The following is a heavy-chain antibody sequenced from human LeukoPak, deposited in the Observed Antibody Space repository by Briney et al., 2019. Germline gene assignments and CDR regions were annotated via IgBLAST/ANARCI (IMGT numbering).Heavy chain of an antibody. D-gene: IGHD3-16*01. CDR1: GFTFSSYW. Sequence: SGGSLRLSCAASGFTFSSYWIHWVRQAPGKGLVWVSRINSDGRSTNYADSVKGRFTISRDNAKNSLYLQMNSLRAEDTAVYYCARKGESGLYYWGQGTLVTVSS. CDR2: INSDGRST. V-gene: IGHV3-74*01. J-gene: IGHJ4*02. CDR3: ARKGESGLYY.